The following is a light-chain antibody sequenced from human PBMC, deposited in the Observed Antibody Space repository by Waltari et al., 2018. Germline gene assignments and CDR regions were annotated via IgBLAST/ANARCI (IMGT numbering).Light chain of an antibody. J-gene: IGKJ3*01. Sequence: EIVMTQSPATLSVSPGERVTLSCWASQSVSSNLAWYQQKPGQGPSLLIHDAYTRAPGIPARFSGSGSGTEFTLTISSLTSEDFAIYYCQQYINWPSFTFGPGTIVDIK. V-gene: IGKV3D-15*01. CDR2: DAY. CDR1: QSVSSN. CDR3: QQYINWPSFT.